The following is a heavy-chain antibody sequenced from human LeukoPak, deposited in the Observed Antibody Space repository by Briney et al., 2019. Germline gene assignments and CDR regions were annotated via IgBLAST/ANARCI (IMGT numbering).Heavy chain of an antibody. D-gene: IGHD3-22*01. Sequence: GGSLRLSCAASGFTFSSYAMNWVRQAPGKGLEWVSAISGSGGSTYYADSVKGRFTISRDNSKNTLYLQMNSLRAEDTAVYYCAKTYDSSGYTALYWGQGTLVTVSS. CDR3: AKTYDSSGYTALY. V-gene: IGHV3-23*01. J-gene: IGHJ4*02. CDR1: GFTFSSYA. CDR2: ISGSGGST.